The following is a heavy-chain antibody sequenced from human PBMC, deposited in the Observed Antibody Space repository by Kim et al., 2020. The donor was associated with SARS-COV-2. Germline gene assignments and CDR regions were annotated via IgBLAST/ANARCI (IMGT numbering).Heavy chain of an antibody. J-gene: IGHJ4*02. V-gene: IGHV4-4*07. CDR2: IYTSGST. CDR1: GGSISSYY. Sequence: SETLSLTCTVSGGSISSYYWSWIRQPAGKGLEWIGRIYTSGSTNYNPSLKSRVTMSVDTSKNQFSLKLSSVTAADTAVYYCARDLDEAAGYYFDYWGQGTLVTVSS. CDR3: ARDLDEAAGYYFDY. D-gene: IGHD6-13*01.